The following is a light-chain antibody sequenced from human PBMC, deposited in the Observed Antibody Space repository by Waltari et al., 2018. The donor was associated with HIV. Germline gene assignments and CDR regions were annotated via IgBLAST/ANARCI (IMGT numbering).Light chain of an antibody. CDR1: SSNIGNND. Sequence: QSVLTQPPSVSAAPGQKVTISCSGSSSNIGNNDVSWYRHLPGTAPKLLIYENNKRPSGIPDRISCSKSGTSATLGITGLQTGDEADYYCGTWDSSLNADVVFGGGTKLTVL. V-gene: IGLV1-51*02. J-gene: IGLJ2*01. CDR3: GTWDSSLNADVV. CDR2: ENN.